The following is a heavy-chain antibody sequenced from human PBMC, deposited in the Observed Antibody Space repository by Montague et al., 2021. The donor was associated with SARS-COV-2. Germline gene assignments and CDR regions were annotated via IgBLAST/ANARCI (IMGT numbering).Heavy chain of an antibody. D-gene: IGHD6-13*01. V-gene: IGHV4-28*01. CDR1: GYSISSSNW. CDR3: ATGFSGYSSSWFDKPRPEDEHAGSDFAY. CDR2: IYYSGST. Sequence: SETLSLTCAVSGYSISSSNWWGWIRQPPGKGLEWIGYIYYSGSTYYNPSLKSRVTMSVDTSKNQFSLKLSSVTAVDTAVYYCATGFSGYSSSWFDKPRPEDEHAGSDFAYWGQGTLVTVSS. J-gene: IGHJ4*02.